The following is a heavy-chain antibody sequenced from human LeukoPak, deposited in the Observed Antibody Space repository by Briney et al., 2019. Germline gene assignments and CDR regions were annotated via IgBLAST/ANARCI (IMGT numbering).Heavy chain of an antibody. V-gene: IGHV3-7*01. CDR3: ARLLGESTIYDL. J-gene: IGHJ5*02. CDR1: GSTCNGHW. Sequence: PGGSLRLSCAAAGSTCNGHWMSWVHQAPGKELEWVASIRQNGNEKYYVDSVKGRFIISRDNAENSLSLQMNSLRDEDAAMYYCARLLGESTIYDLWGQGTLVTVSS. D-gene: IGHD3-16*01. CDR2: IRQNGNEK.